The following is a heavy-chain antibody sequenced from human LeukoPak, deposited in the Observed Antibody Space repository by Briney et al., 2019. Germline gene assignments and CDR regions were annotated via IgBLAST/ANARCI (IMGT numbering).Heavy chain of an antibody. CDR1: GGSISSTNW. V-gene: IGHV4-4*02. J-gene: IGHJ4*02. Sequence: SETLSLTCAVSGGSISSTNWWSWVRQSPGKGLEWIGEIYHSGSTNYNPSLKSRVTISVDTSKNQFSLKLSSVTAADTAVYYCARARLHRVYYFDYWGQGTLVTVSS. D-gene: IGHD4-11*01. CDR3: ARARLHRVYYFDY. CDR2: IYHSGST.